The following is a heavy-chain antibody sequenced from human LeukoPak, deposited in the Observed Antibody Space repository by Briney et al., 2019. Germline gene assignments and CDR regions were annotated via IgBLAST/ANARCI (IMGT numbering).Heavy chain of an antibody. J-gene: IGHJ3*02. CDR2: IYYSGST. Sequence: SETLSLTFTVSGGPISSYYWSWIRQPPGKGLEWIGYIYYSGSTNYNPSLKSRVTISVDTSKNQFSLKLSSVTAADTAVYYCARVRSGSYYVAFDIWGQGTMVTVSS. CDR3: ARVRSGSYYVAFDI. V-gene: IGHV4-59*01. D-gene: IGHD1-26*01. CDR1: GGPISSYY.